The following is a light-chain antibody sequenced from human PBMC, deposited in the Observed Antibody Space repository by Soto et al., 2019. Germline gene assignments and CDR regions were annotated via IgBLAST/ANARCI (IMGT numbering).Light chain of an antibody. J-gene: IGKJ5*01. Sequence: DIQLTQSPSFLSASVGDRVTITCRASQGISSDLAWYQQKPGKAPKLLIYGASTLQSGVPSRFSGSGSGTEFTLTISSLQPEDFAIYYCQQLNTYPITFGQGTRLEIK. CDR2: GAS. V-gene: IGKV1-9*01. CDR1: QGISSD. CDR3: QQLNTYPIT.